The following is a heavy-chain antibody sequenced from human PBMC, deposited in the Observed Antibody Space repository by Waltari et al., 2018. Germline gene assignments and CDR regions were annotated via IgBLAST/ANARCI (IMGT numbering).Heavy chain of an antibody. D-gene: IGHD3-3*01. J-gene: IGHJ4*02. CDR1: GGSISSSSYY. CDR2: IYYSGST. CDR3: ARVGADYDFWSGYSLYDY. Sequence: QLQLQESGPGLVKPSETLSLTCTVSGGSISSSSYYWGWIHQPPGKGLEWIGSIYYSGSTYYNPSLKSRVTISVDTSKNQFSLKLSSVTAADTAVYYCARVGADYDFWSGYSLYDYWGQGTLVTVSS. V-gene: IGHV4-39*07.